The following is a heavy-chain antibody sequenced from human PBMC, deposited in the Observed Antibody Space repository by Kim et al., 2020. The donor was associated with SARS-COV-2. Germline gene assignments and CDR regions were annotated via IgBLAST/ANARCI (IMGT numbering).Heavy chain of an antibody. CDR3: AKDQAFIVVVPAFFDY. V-gene: IGHV3-23*01. Sequence: SVKGRFTISRDNSKNTLYLQMNRLRAEDKAVYYCAKDQAFIVVVPAFFDYWGQGPLVTVSS. J-gene: IGHJ4*02. D-gene: IGHD2-2*01.